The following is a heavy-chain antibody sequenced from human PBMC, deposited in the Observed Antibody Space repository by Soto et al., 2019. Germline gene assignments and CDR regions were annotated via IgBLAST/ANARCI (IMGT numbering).Heavy chain of an antibody. CDR2: ISGSGGST. CDR3: AKDHDEDFGYDLDYFDY. Sequence: GGSLRHSCAASGFTFSSYAMSWVRQAPGKGLEWVSAISGSGGSTYYADSVKGRFTISRDNSKNTLYLQMNSLRAEDTAFYYSAKDHDEDFGYDLDYFDYWGQGTLVTVSS. V-gene: IGHV3-23*01. CDR1: GFTFSSYA. J-gene: IGHJ4*02. D-gene: IGHD5-12*01.